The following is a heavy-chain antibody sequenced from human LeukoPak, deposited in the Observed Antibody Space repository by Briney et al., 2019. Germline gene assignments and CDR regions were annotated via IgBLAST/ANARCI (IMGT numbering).Heavy chain of an antibody. D-gene: IGHD3-10*01. CDR3: ARDREWFGDHYYYMDV. J-gene: IGHJ6*03. CDR1: RLTFEEDG. V-gene: IGHV3-20*04. Sequence: PGGSLRLSCAASRLTFEEDGMSWVRQAPGKGLEGVSGINWNGGSRGYAGSVKDRFTISRDNAKNSLYLQMNSMTAEDTALYYCARDREWFGDHYYYMDVWGKGTTVTVSS. CDR2: INWNGGSR.